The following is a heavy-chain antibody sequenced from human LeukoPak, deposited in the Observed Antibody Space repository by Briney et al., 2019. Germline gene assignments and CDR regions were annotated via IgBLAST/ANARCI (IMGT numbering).Heavy chain of an antibody. CDR1: GGSFNGYS. J-gene: IGHJ5*02. CDR2: IIHSGGT. V-gene: IGHV4-34*01. CDR3: ARGPLAFRRVAGIFS. Sequence: PSETLSLTCAVSGGSFNGYSYTWIRQPPGKVLEWFGEIIHSGGTSYNPSLKSRLTISVDTSRKQFSLKLTSVTAADTALYFCARGPLAFRRVAGIFSWGRGTQVTVSS. D-gene: IGHD6-19*01.